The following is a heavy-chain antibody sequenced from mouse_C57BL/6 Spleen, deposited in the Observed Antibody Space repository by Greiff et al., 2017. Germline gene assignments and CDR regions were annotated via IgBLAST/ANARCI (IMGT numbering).Heavy chain of an antibody. D-gene: IGHD1-1*01. CDR2: INPSTGGT. V-gene: IGHV1-43*01. J-gene: IGHJ3*01. Sequence: EVQLQQSGPELVKPGASVKISCKASGYSFTGYYMHWVKQSPEKSLEWIGEINPSTGGTSYNQKFKGKATLTVDKSSSTAYMQLKGLTSEDSAVYYCARLLRFWFAYWGQGTLVTVSA. CDR3: ARLLRFWFAY. CDR1: GYSFTGYY.